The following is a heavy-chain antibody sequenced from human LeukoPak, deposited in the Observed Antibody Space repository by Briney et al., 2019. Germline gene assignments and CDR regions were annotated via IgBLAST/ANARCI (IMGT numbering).Heavy chain of an antibody. CDR2: IYPGDSDT. D-gene: IGHD6-6*01. J-gene: IGHJ4*02. CDR3: ARRGSSSEIFEY. CDR1: GYSFTNYW. V-gene: IGHV5-51*01. Sequence: GESLKISCKGSGYSFTNYWIAWLRQMPGKGLEWMGIIYPGDSDTRYNPSFQGQVTISADKSISTAYLQWSSLKASDTATYFCARRGSSSEIFEYWGQGTLVTVSS.